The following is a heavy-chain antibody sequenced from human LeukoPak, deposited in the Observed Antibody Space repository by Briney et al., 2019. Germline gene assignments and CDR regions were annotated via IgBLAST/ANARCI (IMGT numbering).Heavy chain of an antibody. D-gene: IGHD4-17*01. J-gene: IGHJ3*02. V-gene: IGHV4-31*03. CDR2: IYYSGST. CDR3: ARVLRSFDSDAFDI. CDR1: GGSISSGGYY. Sequence: SQTLSLTCTVSGGSISSGGYYWSWIRQHPGQGLEWIGYIYYSGSTYYNPSLKSRVTISVDTSKNQFSLKLSSVTAADTAVYYCARVLRSFDSDAFDIWGQGTMVTVSS.